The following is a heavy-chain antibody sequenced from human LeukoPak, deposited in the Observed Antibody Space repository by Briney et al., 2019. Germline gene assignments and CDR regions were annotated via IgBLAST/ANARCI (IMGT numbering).Heavy chain of an antibody. CDR2: ISGGGSTT. D-gene: IGHD6-13*01. V-gene: IGHV3-23*01. CDR3: AKVSIAAADTLRNYDY. J-gene: IGHJ4*02. Sequence: GGSLRLSCAASGFTVSGHPMSWVRQAPGKGLEWVSVISGGGSTTYYADSVKGRFTISRDNSKNTLYLQMNGLRADDTAIYYCAKVSIAAADTLRNYDYWGQGTLVTVSS. CDR1: GFTVSGHP.